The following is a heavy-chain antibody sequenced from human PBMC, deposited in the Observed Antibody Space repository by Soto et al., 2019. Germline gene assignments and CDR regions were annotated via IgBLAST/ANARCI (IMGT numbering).Heavy chain of an antibody. J-gene: IGHJ4*02. D-gene: IGHD4-17*01. V-gene: IGHV4-34*01. CDR1: GGSFSGYY. Sequence: LSLTCAVYGGSFSGYYWSWIRQPPGKGLEWIGEINHSGSTNYNPSLKSRVTISVDTSKNQFSLKLSSVTAADTAVYYCASDYGGAFDYWGQGTLVTVSS. CDR2: INHSGST. CDR3: ASDYGGAFDY.